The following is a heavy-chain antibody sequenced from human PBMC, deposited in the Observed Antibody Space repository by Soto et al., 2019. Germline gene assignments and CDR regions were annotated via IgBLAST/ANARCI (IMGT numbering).Heavy chain of an antibody. D-gene: IGHD6-19*01. CDR3: ASRIAVADYYMDV. Sequence: EPLSLTYIVVGGYIRGYCWRWLRQPQGKELGGIGYIYYSGSTNYNPSLKSRVTISVDTSKNQFSLKLSSVTAADTAVYYRASRIAVADYYMDVWGKGTTVTVSS. J-gene: IGHJ6*03. V-gene: IGHV4-59*01. CDR1: GGYIRGYC. CDR2: IYYSGST.